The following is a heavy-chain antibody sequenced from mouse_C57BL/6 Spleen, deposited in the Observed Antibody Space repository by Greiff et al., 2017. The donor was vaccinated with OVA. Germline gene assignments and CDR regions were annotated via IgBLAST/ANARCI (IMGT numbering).Heavy chain of an antibody. J-gene: IGHJ4*01. CDR1: GFNIKDYY. CDR2: IDPEDGET. CDR3: AREITTVVATNAMDY. Sequence: EVQLQESGAELVKPGASVKLSCTASGFNIKDYYMHWVKQRTEQGLEWIGRIDPEDGETKYAPKFQGKATITADTSSNTAYLQLSSLTSEDTAVYYCAREITTVVATNAMDYWGQGTSVTVSS. V-gene: IGHV14-2*01. D-gene: IGHD1-1*01.